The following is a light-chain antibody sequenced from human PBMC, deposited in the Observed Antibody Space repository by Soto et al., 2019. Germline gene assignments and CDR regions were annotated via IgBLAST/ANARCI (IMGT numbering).Light chain of an antibody. Sequence: EIVLSQSPGILSLAPGENLSLCCRASQSVSNDFLAWYQQKPGQAPRLLIYGASTRATDVPDRFSGSGSGTELTLTISRLQSADCAVYYCQQYGSSPITFGQGTRLENK. CDR1: QSVSNDF. J-gene: IGKJ5*01. V-gene: IGKV3-20*01. CDR3: QQYGSSPIT. CDR2: GAS.